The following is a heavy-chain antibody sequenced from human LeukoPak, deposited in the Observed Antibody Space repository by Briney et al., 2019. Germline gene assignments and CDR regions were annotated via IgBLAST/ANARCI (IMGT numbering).Heavy chain of an antibody. CDR1: GYTFTGYY. CDR2: INPNSGGT. V-gene: IGHV1-2*02. Sequence: ASVKVSCKASGYTFTGYYMHWVQQAPGQGLEWMGWINPNSGGTNYAQKFQGRVTMTRDTSISTAYMELSRLRSDDTAVYYCASSSYYGGNLPNFDYWGQGTLVTVSS. D-gene: IGHD4-23*01. J-gene: IGHJ4*02. CDR3: ASSSYYGGNLPNFDY.